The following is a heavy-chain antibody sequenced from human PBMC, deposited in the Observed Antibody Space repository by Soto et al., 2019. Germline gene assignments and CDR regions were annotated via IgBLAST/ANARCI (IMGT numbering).Heavy chain of an antibody. CDR2: INSDGSST. V-gene: IGHV3-74*01. D-gene: IGHD2-8*01. CDR3: ARDFWRNGVCLDV. Sequence: PGGSLRLSCAASGFPFSNHWMHWVRQAPGKGLVWVSRINSDGSSTSYADSVKGRFTISRDNAKNTLYLQMNSLRAEDTAVFYCARDFWRNGVCLDVWGQGTTVTVSS. CDR1: GFPFSNHW. J-gene: IGHJ6*02.